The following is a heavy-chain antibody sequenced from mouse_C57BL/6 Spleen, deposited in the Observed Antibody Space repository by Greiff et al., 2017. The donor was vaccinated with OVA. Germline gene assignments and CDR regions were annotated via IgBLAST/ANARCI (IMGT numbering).Heavy chain of an antibody. D-gene: IGHD2-5*01. J-gene: IGHJ4*01. Sequence: EVQLQQSGPELVKPGASVKISCKASGYSFTGYYMNWVKQSPEKSLEWIGEINPSTGGTTYNQKFKAKATLTVDKSSSTAYMQLKSLTSEDSAVYYCARGGYSSYAMDYWGQGTSVTVSS. CDR2: INPSTGGT. V-gene: IGHV1-42*01. CDR3: ARGGYSSYAMDY. CDR1: GYSFTGYY.